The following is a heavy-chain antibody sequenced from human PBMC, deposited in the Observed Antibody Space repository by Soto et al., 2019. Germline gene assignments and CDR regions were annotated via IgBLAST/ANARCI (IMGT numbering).Heavy chain of an antibody. CDR1: GYTFTGYY. Sequence: ASGKVSCKASGYTFTGYYMHWVRQAPGQGLEWMGWINPNSGGTNYAQKFQGRVTMTRDTSISTAYMELSRLRSDDTAVYYCACSYYDFWSGSRPLYYYGMDVWGQGTTVTVYS. J-gene: IGHJ6*02. D-gene: IGHD3-3*01. CDR3: ACSYYDFWSGSRPLYYYGMDV. CDR2: INPNSGGT. V-gene: IGHV1-2*02.